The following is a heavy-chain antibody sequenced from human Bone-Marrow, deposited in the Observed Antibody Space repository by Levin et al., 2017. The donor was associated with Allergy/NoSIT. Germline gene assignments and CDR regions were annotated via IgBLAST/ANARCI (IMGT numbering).Heavy chain of an antibody. Sequence: SETLSLTCAVSGGSITHYSWSWIRQSADRGLEWIGRIYVSGTNNHNPSLKSRVTMSLDRSKDQFSLRLSSVTAADTAVYYCARANPKGYFDFWGQGILVTVSS. J-gene: IGHJ4*02. CDR3: ARANPKGYFDF. V-gene: IGHV4-4*07. CDR1: GGSITHYS. CDR2: IYVSGTN. D-gene: IGHD6-13*01.